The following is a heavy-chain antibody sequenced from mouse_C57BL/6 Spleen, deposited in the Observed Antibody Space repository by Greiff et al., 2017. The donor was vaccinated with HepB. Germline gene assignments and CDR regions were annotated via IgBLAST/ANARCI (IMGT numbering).Heavy chain of an antibody. V-gene: IGHV1-64*01. J-gene: IGHJ4*01. CDR3: AREGTTVVDYYAMDY. Sequence: QVQLQQPGAELVKPGASVKLSCKASGYTFTSYWMHWVKQRPGQGLEWIGMIHPNSGSTNYNEKFKSKATLTVDKSSSTAYMQLSSLTSEDSAVYYCAREGTTVVDYYAMDYWGQGTSVTVSS. CDR2: IHPNSGST. D-gene: IGHD1-1*01. CDR1: GYTFTSYW.